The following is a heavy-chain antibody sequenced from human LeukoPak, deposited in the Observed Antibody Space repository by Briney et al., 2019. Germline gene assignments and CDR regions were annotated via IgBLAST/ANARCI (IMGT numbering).Heavy chain of an antibody. V-gene: IGHV3-30*18. CDR1: GFTFSDYY. CDR3: AKVHTSYYYGSGANSYFDY. D-gene: IGHD3-10*01. J-gene: IGHJ4*02. Sequence: GGSLRLSCAASGFTFSDYYMSWVRQAPGKGLEWVAVISYDGSNKYYADSVKGRFTISRDNSKNTLYLQMNSLRAEDTAVYYCAKVHTSYYYGSGANSYFDYWGQGTLVTLSS. CDR2: ISYDGSNK.